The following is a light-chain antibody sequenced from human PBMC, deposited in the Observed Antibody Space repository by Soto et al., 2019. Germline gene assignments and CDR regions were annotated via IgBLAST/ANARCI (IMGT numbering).Light chain of an antibody. V-gene: IGLV2-23*01. Sequence: QSVLTQPASVSGSPGQSITISCTGTSSDVGTYDLVSWYQHHPGAAPKLMIYEGTKRPPGVSDRFSGSESGNTASLTISGLQTEDEADYYCCSHAGSSSWVFGGGTKLTVL. CDR2: EGT. CDR1: SSDVGTYDL. J-gene: IGLJ3*02. CDR3: CSHAGSSSWV.